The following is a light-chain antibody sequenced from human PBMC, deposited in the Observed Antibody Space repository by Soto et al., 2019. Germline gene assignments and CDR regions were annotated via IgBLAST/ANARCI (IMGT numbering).Light chain of an antibody. Sequence: FTQSPATLSVSPGERAALSCRASQSVSSNLVWYQPKPGQAPRLLIYGASTRVTGIPARFIVIASGKVFPLTISSLQSEDVAVYYCQQYHNWWTFGQGTKVDIK. J-gene: IGKJ1*01. CDR2: GAS. CDR3: QQYHNWWT. V-gene: IGKV3-15*01. CDR1: QSVSSN.